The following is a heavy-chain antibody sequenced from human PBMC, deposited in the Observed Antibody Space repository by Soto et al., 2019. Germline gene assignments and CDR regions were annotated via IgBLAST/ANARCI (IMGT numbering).Heavy chain of an antibody. D-gene: IGHD3-9*01. CDR2: ISSDRSNK. CDR3: AREVLRYFDWLSEDSYFYGMDV. J-gene: IGHJ6*02. CDR1: GFTFISYA. V-gene: IGHV3-30-3*01. Sequence: PGGSLRLSCAASGFTFISYAVPWVRQAPGKGMEWVALISSDRSNKYYADSVKGRFTFSRDNSKNTLYLQMNSLGAEDTAVYYCAREVLRYFDWLSEDSYFYGMDVWGQGTTVTVSS.